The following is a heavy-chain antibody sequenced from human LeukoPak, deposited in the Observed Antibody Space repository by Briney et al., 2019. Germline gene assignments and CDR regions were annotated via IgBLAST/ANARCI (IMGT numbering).Heavy chain of an antibody. J-gene: IGHJ4*02. V-gene: IGHV4-38-2*02. CDR1: WYSLSKGIY. Sequence: PEAPSLTRSVSWYSLSKGIYWPWIPQTPGKGREWVGSIYESESTYYPPSLNSRVTLAVNTSRTQFSLSLTSVTAADTAVYFCARGPGISGDHIYPGYRGKGVQVTVSS. CDR2: IYESEST. D-gene: IGHD2-21*01. CDR3: ARGPGISGDHIYPGY.